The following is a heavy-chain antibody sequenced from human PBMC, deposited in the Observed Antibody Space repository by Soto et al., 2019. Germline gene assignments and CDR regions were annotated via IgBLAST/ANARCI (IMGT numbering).Heavy chain of an antibody. CDR3: ARIIVVLTALDY. CDR1: GYTFTSYA. Sequence: QVQLVQSGAEEKKPGASVKVSCKASGYTFTSYAMHWVRQAPGQRLEWMGWINAGNGNTKYSQKFQGRVTITRDTSASTAYMERSSLRSEDTAVYYSARIIVVLTALDYWGQGTLVTVSS. V-gene: IGHV1-3*05. D-gene: IGHD2-21*02. CDR2: INAGNGNT. J-gene: IGHJ4*02.